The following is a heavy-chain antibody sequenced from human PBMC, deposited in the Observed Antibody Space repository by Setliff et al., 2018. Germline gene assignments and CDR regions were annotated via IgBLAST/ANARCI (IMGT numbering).Heavy chain of an antibody. CDR3: ARTGTYRYFDY. CDR2: INHSGST. CDR1: GGSFSDYY. Sequence: PSETLSLTCAASGGSFSDYYWTWIRQPPGKGLEWIGEINHSGSTNCKPSLASRLTISVDTAKNQFSLKLTSVTAADTAVYYCARTGTYRYFDYWGQGTRVTVSS. D-gene: IGHD1-1*01. J-gene: IGHJ4*02. V-gene: IGHV4-34*01.